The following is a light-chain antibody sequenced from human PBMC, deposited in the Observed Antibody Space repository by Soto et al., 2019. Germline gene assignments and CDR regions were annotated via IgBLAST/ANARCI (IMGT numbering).Light chain of an antibody. CDR2: TSF. J-gene: IGKJ1*01. Sequence: DIQMTQSPSSLSASVGDRVSITCRASQSIGTFLNWYQQKPGQAPNLLIHTSFTLYSGVPSRFSGTGSGTDFTLTISSLQPEDFATYFCQQAFSAAWTFGQGTKVDI. V-gene: IGKV1-39*01. CDR1: QSIGTF. CDR3: QQAFSAAWT.